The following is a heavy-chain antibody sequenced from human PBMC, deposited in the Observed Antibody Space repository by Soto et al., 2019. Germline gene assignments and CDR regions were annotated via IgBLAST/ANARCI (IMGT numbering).Heavy chain of an antibody. CDR2: ISYDGSNK. J-gene: IGHJ6*02. V-gene: IGHV3-30*03. CDR3: ADGIWKDRGFYYYGMDV. CDR1: GFTFSSYG. Sequence: HGGSLRLSCAASGFTFSSYGMHWVRQAPGKGLEWVAVISYDGSNKYYADSVKGRFTISRDNSKNTLYLQMNSLRAEDTAVYYCADGIWKDRGFYYYGMDVWGQGTTVTVSS. D-gene: IGHD2-15*01.